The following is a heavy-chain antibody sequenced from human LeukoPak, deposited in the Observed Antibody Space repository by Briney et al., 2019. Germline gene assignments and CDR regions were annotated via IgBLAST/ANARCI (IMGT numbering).Heavy chain of an antibody. D-gene: IGHD3/OR15-3a*01. CDR2: INHSGST. CDR3: ARRDFWTGYFDY. Sequence: SETLSLTCAVYGGSFSDYYWSWIRQPPGKGLEWIGEINHSGSTNYNPSLKSRVTISVDTSKNQFSLKLSSVTAADTAVYYCARRDFWTGYFDYWGQGTLVTVSS. CDR1: GGSFSDYY. V-gene: IGHV4-34*01. J-gene: IGHJ4*02.